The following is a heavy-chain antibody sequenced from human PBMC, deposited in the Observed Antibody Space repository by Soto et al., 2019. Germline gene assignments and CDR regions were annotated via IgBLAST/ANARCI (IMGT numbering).Heavy chain of an antibody. CDR3: AATPRY. CDR1: SYTMRICMG. V-gene: IGHV4-28*01. D-gene: IGHD6-13*01. Sequence: PSDTPSLTSAVSSYTMRICMGWVWIRQTKGKGLGWIGNIYYSGTTYYNPSLKTLLTLTVDTSNNLVPLILTVVTAADTAGYYNAATPRYWGQGSLVTFSS. CDR2: IYYSGTT. J-gene: IGHJ4*02.